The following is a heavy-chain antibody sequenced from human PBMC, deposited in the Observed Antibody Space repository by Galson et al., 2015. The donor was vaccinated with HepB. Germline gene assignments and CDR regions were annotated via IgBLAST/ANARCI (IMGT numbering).Heavy chain of an antibody. D-gene: IGHD2-15*01. V-gene: IGHV7-4-1*02. CDR3: ARGGGGYWILGYYYYGMDV. J-gene: IGHJ6*02. CDR2: INTNTGNP. CDR1: GYTFTSYA. Sequence: SVKVSCKASGYTFTSYAMNWVRQAPGQGLEWMGWINTNTGNPTYAQGFTGRFVFSLDTSVSTAYLQISSLKAEDTAVYYCARGGGGYWILGYYYYGMDVWGQGTTVTVSS.